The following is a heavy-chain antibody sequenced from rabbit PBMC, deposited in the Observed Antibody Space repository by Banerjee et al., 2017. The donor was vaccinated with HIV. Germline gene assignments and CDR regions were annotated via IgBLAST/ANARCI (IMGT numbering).Heavy chain of an antibody. CDR3: VRAGVYAGSSSYTGFDFNL. D-gene: IGHD8-1*01. J-gene: IGHJ4*01. Sequence: QQQVEESGGGLVKPGGTLTLTCKASGFDLINYYYMCWVRQAPGKGLESIACIYTGSGNTWYASWVNGRFTISRSTSLNTVDLQMTSLTAADTATYFCVRAGVYAGSSSYTGFDFNLWGPVSMV. CDR1: GFDLINYYY. CDR2: IYTGSGNT. V-gene: IGHV1S43*01.